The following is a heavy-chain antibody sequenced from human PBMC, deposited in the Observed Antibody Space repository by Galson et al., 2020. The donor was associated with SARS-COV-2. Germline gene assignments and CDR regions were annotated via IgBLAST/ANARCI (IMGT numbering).Heavy chain of an antibody. CDR3: ATKIAEGSGDL. CDR1: GFTFNSIG. Sequence: NSGGSLRLSCTASGFTFNSIGMNWVRQAPGKGLEWVSSISSGGTYIYYSDSVRGRFTVSRDDAKNSVYFQMNSLRVDDTAVYYCATKIAEGSGDLWGQGSLIIVSS. CDR2: ISSGGTYI. J-gene: IGHJ4*02. V-gene: IGHV3-21*01. D-gene: IGHD3-10*01.